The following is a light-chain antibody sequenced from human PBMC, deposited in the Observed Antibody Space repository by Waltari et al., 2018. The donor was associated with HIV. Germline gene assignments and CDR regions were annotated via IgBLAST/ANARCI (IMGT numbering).Light chain of an antibody. CDR3: SSYAGSSIFVV. CDR2: EVS. Sequence: QSVLTQPASVSGSPGQSITISCPGTSSALGGYNYVSWYQQHPGKAPKFLIYEVSNRPSGVSDRFSGSRSGNTASLTISGLQAEDEADYFCSSYAGSSIFVVFGGGTKLTVL. J-gene: IGLJ2*01. CDR1: SSALGGYNY. V-gene: IGLV2-14*01.